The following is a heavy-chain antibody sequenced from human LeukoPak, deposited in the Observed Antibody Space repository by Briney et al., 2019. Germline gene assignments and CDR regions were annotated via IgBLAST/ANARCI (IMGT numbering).Heavy chain of an antibody. CDR3: ARALDGYNYDY. J-gene: IGHJ4*02. V-gene: IGHV3-53*01. D-gene: IGHD5-24*01. CDR2: IYSGGST. Sequence: PGGSLRLSCAASGFTFSSFAMSWVRQAPGKGLEWVSVIYSGGSTYYADSVKGRFTISRDNSKNTLYLQMNSLRAEDTAVYYCARALDGYNYDYWGQGTLVTVSS. CDR1: GFTFSSFA.